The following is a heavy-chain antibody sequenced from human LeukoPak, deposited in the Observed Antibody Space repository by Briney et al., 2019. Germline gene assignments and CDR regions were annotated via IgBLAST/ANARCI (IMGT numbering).Heavy chain of an antibody. Sequence: GGSLRLSRAASGFTFSSYGMHWVRQAPGKGLEWVAFIRYDGSNKYYADSVKGRFTISRDNAKNSLYLQMNSLRAEDTAVYYCARKYYYDSSGYWVFDYWGQGTLVTVSS. V-gene: IGHV3-30*02. CDR2: IRYDGSNK. D-gene: IGHD3-22*01. J-gene: IGHJ4*02. CDR3: ARKYYYDSSGYWVFDY. CDR1: GFTFSSYG.